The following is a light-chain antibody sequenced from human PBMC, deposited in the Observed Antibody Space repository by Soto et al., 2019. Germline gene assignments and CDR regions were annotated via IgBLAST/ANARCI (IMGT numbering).Light chain of an antibody. CDR1: QSVSSY. Sequence: EIVLTQSPATLSLSPGERATLSCRASQSVSSYLAWYQQKPGQAPRLLIYDASNRATGIPARFSGSGSGTDFTLTIGSLEPEDFSVYYCQQRSNWPWTFGQGIKVEIK. CDR3: QQRSNWPWT. V-gene: IGKV3-11*01. CDR2: DAS. J-gene: IGKJ1*01.